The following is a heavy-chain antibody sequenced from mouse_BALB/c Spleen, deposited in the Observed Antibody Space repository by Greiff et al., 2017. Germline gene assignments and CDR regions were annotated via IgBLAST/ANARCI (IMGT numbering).Heavy chain of an antibody. CDR1: GFTFSDYG. J-gene: IGHJ2*01. Sequence: EVMLVESGGGLVQPGGSRKLSCAASGFTFSDYGIAWVRQAPGKGPEWVAFISNLAYSINYADTVTGRFTISRENAKNTLYLEMSSLRSEDTAMYYCARGGYGSSYYFDYWGQDATLAVSS. CDR3: ARGGYGSSYYFDY. V-gene: IGHV5-15*02. D-gene: IGHD1-1*01. CDR2: ISNLAYSI.